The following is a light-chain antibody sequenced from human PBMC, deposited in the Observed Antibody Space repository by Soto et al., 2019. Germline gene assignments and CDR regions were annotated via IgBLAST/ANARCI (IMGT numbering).Light chain of an antibody. J-gene: IGLJ3*02. CDR3: SSYAGSNNLV. CDR1: SSDVGGYNY. V-gene: IGLV2-8*01. CDR2: EVS. Sequence: QSALTQPASVSGSAGQSITISCTGTSSDVGGYNYVSWYKQHPRKAPKLMIYEVSNRPSGVPDRFSGSKSGNTASLTVSGLQAEDEADYYCSSYAGSNNLVFGGGTQLTVL.